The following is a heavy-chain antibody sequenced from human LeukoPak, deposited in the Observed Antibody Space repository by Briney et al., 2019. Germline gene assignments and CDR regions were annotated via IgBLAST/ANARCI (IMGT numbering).Heavy chain of an antibody. J-gene: IGHJ4*02. D-gene: IGHD4-17*01. Sequence: SETLSLTCAVYGGSFSGYYWSWIRQPPGKGLEWIGEINHSGNTNFNPSLKSRVTISVDTSENQFSLKLTSVTAADTAVYYCARARYGDTFDYWGQGTLVTVSS. CDR1: GGSFSGYY. CDR3: ARARYGDTFDY. CDR2: INHSGNT. V-gene: IGHV4-34*01.